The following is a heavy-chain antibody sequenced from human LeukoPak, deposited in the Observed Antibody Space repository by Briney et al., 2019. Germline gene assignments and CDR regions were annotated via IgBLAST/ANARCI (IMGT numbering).Heavy chain of an antibody. J-gene: IGHJ4*02. CDR3: AKDSRTVYDSSWLFYFDW. CDR1: GFRFSNYG. Sequence: GGSLRLSCVASGFRFSNYGMNWVRQAPGKGLEWVSSISSSSSYIYYADSVKGRFTISRDNAKNSLYLEMNSLRAEDTAVYYCAKDSRTVYDSSWLFYFDWWGQGTLVTVSS. D-gene: IGHD6-13*01. V-gene: IGHV3-21*04. CDR2: ISSSSSYI.